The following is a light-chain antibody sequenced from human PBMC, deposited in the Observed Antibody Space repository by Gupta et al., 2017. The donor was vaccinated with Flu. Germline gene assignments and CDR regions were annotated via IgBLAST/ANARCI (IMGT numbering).Light chain of an antibody. CDR2: GAS. V-gene: IGKV3-20*01. J-gene: IGKJ5*01. CDR3: QQYGSSST. CDR1: QSVSSSY. Sequence: IVLTQSPGTLSLSPGERATFHCRASQSVSSSYLAWYQQKPGQAPRLLIYGASSRATGIPDRFSGSGSGTDFTLTISRLEPEDFAVYYCQQYGSSSTFGQGTRLEIK.